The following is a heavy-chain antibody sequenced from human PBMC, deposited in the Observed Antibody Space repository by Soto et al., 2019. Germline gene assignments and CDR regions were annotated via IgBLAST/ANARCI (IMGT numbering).Heavy chain of an antibody. V-gene: IGHV1-69*02. D-gene: IGHD5-18*01. CDR1: GGTFSSYT. J-gene: IGHJ4*02. CDR3: ARRGYSFYFDY. CDR2: IIPILGIA. Sequence: QVQLVQSGAEVKKPGSSVKVSCKASGGTFSSYTISWVRQAPGQGLEWMGRIIPILGIANYAQKFQGRVTSTADKSTSTAYMELSSLRSEDTAVYYCARRGYSFYFDYWGQGTLVTVSS.